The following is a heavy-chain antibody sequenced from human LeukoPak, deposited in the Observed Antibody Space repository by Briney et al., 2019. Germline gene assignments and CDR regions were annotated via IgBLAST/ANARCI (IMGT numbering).Heavy chain of an antibody. Sequence: ASVKVSCKASGGTFSSYAISWVRQAPGQGLEWMGGVIPIFGTANYAQKFQGRVTITTDESTSTAYMELSSLRSEDTAVYYCARAYGSGYDSNWFDPWGQGTLVTVSS. J-gene: IGHJ5*02. D-gene: IGHD5-12*01. CDR1: GGTFSSYA. CDR3: ARAYGSGYDSNWFDP. V-gene: IGHV1-69*05. CDR2: VIPIFGTA.